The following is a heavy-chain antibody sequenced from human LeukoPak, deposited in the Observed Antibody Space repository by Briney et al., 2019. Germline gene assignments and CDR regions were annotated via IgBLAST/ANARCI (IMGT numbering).Heavy chain of an antibody. J-gene: IGHJ4*02. D-gene: IGHD6-19*01. CDR3: ARDSRLYSSGWYIFDY. Sequence: ASVKVSCKASGYTFTGYYMHWVRQAPGQGLEWMGWINPNSGGTNYAQKFRGRVTMTRDTSISTAYMELSRLRSDDTAVYYCARDSRLYSSGWYIFDYWGQGTLVTVSS. CDR2: INPNSGGT. CDR1: GYTFTGYY. V-gene: IGHV1-2*02.